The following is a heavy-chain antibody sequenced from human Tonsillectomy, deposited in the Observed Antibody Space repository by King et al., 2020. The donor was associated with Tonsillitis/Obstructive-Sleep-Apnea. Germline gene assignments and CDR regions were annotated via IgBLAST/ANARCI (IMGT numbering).Heavy chain of an antibody. J-gene: IGHJ4*02. CDR1: GFTFTNDE. Sequence: VQLVESGGGLVQPGGSLRLSCAASGFTFTNDEMNWVRQAPGKGLEWVSYISSGGSTMYYADSVKGRFTISIDNGKNSLYMQMNSLRAEDTAVYYCASSAVVGATPYFDYWGQGALVTVSS. V-gene: IGHV3-48*03. CDR3: ASSAVVGATPYFDY. CDR2: ISSGGSTM. D-gene: IGHD1-26*01.